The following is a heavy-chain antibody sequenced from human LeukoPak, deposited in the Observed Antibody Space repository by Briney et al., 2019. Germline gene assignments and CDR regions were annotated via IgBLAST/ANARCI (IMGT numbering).Heavy chain of an antibody. D-gene: IGHD5-24*01. J-gene: IGHJ4*02. CDR1: GLTFSSYA. CDR3: AKAEDGLDF. Sequence: GGSLRLSCAASGLTFSSYAMSWVRQAPGKGLEWVSAISGSSGHTYYADSVKGRFTISRDNSKNTLYLQMNSLRAEDTAVYYCAKAEDGLDFWGQGTLVTVSS. V-gene: IGHV3-23*01. CDR2: ISGSSGHT.